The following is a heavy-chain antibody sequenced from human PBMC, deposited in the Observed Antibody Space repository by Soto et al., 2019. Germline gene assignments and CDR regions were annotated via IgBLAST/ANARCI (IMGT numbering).Heavy chain of an antibody. J-gene: IGHJ6*02. D-gene: IGHD3-10*01. CDR2: IIPILGIA. Sequence: SVKVSCKASGGTFSSYTISWVRQAPGQGLEWMGRIIPILGIANYAQKFQGRVTITADKSTSTAYMELSSLRSEDTAVYYCASRVTMVRGLNYYYYGMDVWGQGTTVTVSS. CDR3: ASRVTMVRGLNYYYYGMDV. CDR1: GGTFSSYT. V-gene: IGHV1-69*02.